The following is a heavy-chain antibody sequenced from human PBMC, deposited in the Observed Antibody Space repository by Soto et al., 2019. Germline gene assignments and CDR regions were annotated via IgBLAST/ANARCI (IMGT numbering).Heavy chain of an antibody. Sequence: SVKVSCKASGYTFTSYVISWVRQAPGQGLEWMGWISAYNGNTNYAQKLQGRVTMTTDTSTSTAYMELRSLRSDDTAVYYCPIAPRLLRYYHVSGYTDYWCQGTLETVAS. CDR1: GYTFTSYV. J-gene: IGHJ4*02. CDR2: ISAYNGNT. V-gene: IGHV1-18*01. CDR3: PIAPRLLRYYHVSGYTDY. D-gene: IGHD3-22*01.